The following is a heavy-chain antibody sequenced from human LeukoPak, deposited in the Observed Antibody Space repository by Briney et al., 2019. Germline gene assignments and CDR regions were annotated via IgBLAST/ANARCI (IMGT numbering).Heavy chain of an antibody. CDR2: INGDGSST. CDR3: AKKRYLEWLSPRNYFDS. CDR1: GFTFSSHW. D-gene: IGHD3-3*01. V-gene: IGHV3-74*01. J-gene: IGHJ4*02. Sequence: GGSLRLSCVASGFTFSSHWVHWVRQVPGKGLVWVSRINGDGSSTNYADSVKGRFTISRDNAKNTVFLQMSSLRAEDTAKYYCAKKRYLEWLSPRNYFDSWGPGTLVTVSS.